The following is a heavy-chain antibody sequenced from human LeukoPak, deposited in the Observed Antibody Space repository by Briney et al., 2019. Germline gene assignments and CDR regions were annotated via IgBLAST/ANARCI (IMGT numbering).Heavy chain of an antibody. Sequence: PSETLSLTCTVSGGSFSNYYWSWIRQPPGKGLEWIGYIYYSGSTTYNPSLKSRATISVDTAKNQFSLRLSSVTAADTAVYYCARGTMMVGPWGQGTLVTVSS. D-gene: IGHD3-22*01. CDR3: ARGTMMVGP. CDR2: IYYSGST. J-gene: IGHJ5*02. CDR1: GGSFSNYY. V-gene: IGHV4-59*01.